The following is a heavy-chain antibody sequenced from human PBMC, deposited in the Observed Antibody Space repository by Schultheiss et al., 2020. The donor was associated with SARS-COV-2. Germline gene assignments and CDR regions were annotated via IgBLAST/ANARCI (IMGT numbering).Heavy chain of an antibody. D-gene: IGHD1-20*01. Sequence: GGSLRLSCAASGFTFSSYWMHWVRQAPGKGLVWVSRINSDGSSTSYADSVKGRFTISRDNSKNTLYLQMNSLKTEDTAVYYCTTVITGTTYYYYGMDVWGQGTTVTVSS. J-gene: IGHJ6*02. CDR2: INSDGSST. CDR1: GFTFSSYW. V-gene: IGHV3-74*01. CDR3: TTVITGTTYYYYGMDV.